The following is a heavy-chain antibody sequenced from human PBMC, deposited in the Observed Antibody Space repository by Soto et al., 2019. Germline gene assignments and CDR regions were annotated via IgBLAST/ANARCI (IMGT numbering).Heavy chain of an antibody. D-gene: IGHD6-13*01. V-gene: IGHV3-30*04. CDR3: ARETGLGVAAAGSFDS. CDR2: ISYDGTRK. Sequence: QVQLVESGGGVVQPGKSLRLSCAASGFTFSNYPMNWVRQAPGKGLEWVSVISYDGTRKYYADSVKGRFTISRDNSKNTLYLQMNSLRPEDTAVYYCARETGLGVAAAGSFDSWGQGARVTVSS. CDR1: GFTFSNYP. J-gene: IGHJ4*02.